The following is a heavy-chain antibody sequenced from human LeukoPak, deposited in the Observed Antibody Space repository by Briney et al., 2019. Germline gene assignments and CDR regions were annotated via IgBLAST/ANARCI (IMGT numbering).Heavy chain of an antibody. J-gene: IGHJ4*02. CDR3: ATMGYDFWSGYWPDY. D-gene: IGHD3-3*01. CDR2: ISGSGGSI. CDR1: GFTFSIYA. V-gene: IGHV3-23*01. Sequence: GGSLRLSCAASGFTFSIYAMSWVRQAPGKGLERVSTISGSGGSIDYAESVKRRFTISRDNSKNTLYLQMDSLGAEDTAEYYCATMGYDFWSGYWPDYWGQGTLVTVSS.